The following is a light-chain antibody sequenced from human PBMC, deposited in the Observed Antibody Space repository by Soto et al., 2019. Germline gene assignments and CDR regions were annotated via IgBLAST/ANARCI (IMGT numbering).Light chain of an antibody. CDR3: QQYGSSPNT. J-gene: IGKJ5*01. CDR1: QSVSDK. CDR2: HAS. V-gene: IGKV3-15*01. Sequence: EIVMTQSPATVSVSPGERATLSCRASQSVSDKLAWYQQKPGQAPRLLIYHASARATGIPARFSGSGSGTEFTLTISGLQSEDFAVYFCQQYGSSPNTFGQGTRLEIK.